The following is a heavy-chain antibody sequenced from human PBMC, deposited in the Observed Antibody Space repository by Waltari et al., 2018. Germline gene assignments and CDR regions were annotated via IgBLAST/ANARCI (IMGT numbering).Heavy chain of an antibody. Sequence: QLQLQESGPGLVTPSETLSLTCTVSGDPISIPGYYWDWIRQPPGEGLEWIVSFYYSGDTYYNPSLRSRVTVFGDTSKTQLSLKLNSVAATDTAVYYCARRRYSSSWRDFWGQGILVTVSS. CDR3: ARRRYSSSWRDF. J-gene: IGHJ4*02. D-gene: IGHD6-13*01. V-gene: IGHV4-39*01. CDR2: FYYSGDT. CDR1: GDPISIPGYY.